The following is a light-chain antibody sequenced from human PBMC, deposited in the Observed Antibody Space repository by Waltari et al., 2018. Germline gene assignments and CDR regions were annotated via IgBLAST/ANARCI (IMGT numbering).Light chain of an antibody. J-gene: IGLJ2*01. CDR2: SNN. CDR1: GPNIESNT. V-gene: IGLV1-44*01. CDR3: AVWDDSLSGVV. Sequence: HSVLPQAPAASGTPGPRVTVSCSGSGPNIESNTVNWYQQLPGTAPTLLSYSNNQRPSGVPDRFSGSKSGTSASLTISGLQSEDEAEYSCAVWDDSLSGVVFGGGTKLTVL.